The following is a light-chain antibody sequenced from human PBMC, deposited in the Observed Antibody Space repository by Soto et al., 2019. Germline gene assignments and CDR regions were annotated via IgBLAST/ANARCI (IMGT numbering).Light chain of an antibody. CDR1: QNVYNNY. V-gene: IGKV3-20*01. CDR3: QQYGSSIT. CDR2: GAS. Sequence: EIVLTQSPDTLSLSPGERATLSCRASQNVYNNYIAWYQQKPGQAPRTVIYGASIRATGIPDRFSGSGSGTDFTLSISRLEPEDSAVYYCQQYGSSITFG. J-gene: IGKJ4*01.